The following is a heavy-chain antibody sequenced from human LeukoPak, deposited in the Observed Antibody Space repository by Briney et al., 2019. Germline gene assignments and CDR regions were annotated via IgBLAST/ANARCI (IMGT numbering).Heavy chain of an antibody. J-gene: IGHJ2*01. D-gene: IGHD4-23*01. V-gene: IGHV3-23*01. CDR2: ISGSGGST. CDR1: GFTFSSYA. CDR3: AKALSTGGKTSLDL. Sequence: GGSLRLSCAASGFTFSSYAMSWVRQAPGKGLEWFSSISGSGGSTYYADSVKGRFTISRDNSKNTLYLQMNSLRAEDTAVYYCAKALSTGGKTSLDLWGRGTLVTVSS.